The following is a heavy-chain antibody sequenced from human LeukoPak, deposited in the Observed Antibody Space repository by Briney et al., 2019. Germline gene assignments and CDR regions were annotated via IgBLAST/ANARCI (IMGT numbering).Heavy chain of an antibody. CDR3: ARAQGTHTIFVGPGY. J-gene: IGHJ4*02. CDR2: ISSSSSYI. Sequence: GGSLRLSCAASGFTFSSYSMTWVRQAPGKGLEWASSISSSSSYIYYADSVKGRFTISRDNAKNSLYLQMNSLRAEDTAVYYCARAQGTHTIFVGPGYWGQGTLVTVSS. CDR1: GFTFSSYS. D-gene: IGHD3-3*01. V-gene: IGHV3-21*01.